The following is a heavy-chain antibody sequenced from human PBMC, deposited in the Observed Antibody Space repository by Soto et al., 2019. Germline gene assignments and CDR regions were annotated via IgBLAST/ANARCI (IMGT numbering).Heavy chain of an antibody. Sequence: SETLSLTCTVSGGSISSSSYYWGWIRQPPGKGLEWIGSIYYSGSTYYNPSLKSRVTISVDTSKNQFSLKLSSVTAADTAVYYCARPRGENIVVVPAANGIAGGWFDPWGQGTLVTVSS. CDR3: ARPRGENIVVVPAANGIAGGWFDP. J-gene: IGHJ5*02. CDR2: IYYSGST. V-gene: IGHV4-39*01. CDR1: GGSISSSSYY. D-gene: IGHD2-2*01.